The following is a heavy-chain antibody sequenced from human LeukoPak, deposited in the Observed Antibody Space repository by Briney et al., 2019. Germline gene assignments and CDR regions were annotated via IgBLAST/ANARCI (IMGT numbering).Heavy chain of an antibody. CDR3: ARDRRRGYSGSYYPLDY. CDR1: GFTFIDYD. V-gene: IGHV3-13*01. Sequence: GGSLGLSCAASGFTFIDYDMHWVRQVIGKGLEWVSAIGIRGDTHYSGSVKGRFTISRENAESSLYLQMNSLRAEDTAVYYCARDRRRGYSGSYYPLDYWGQGTLVTVSS. CDR2: IGIRGDT. D-gene: IGHD1-26*01. J-gene: IGHJ4*02.